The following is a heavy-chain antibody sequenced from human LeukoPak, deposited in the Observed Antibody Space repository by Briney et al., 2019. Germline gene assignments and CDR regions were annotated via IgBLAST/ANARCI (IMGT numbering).Heavy chain of an antibody. Sequence: GGSLRLSCAASGFTFSNYGMSWVRQAPGKGLEWVSSISGSGDSTYYADSVKGRFTISRDNSKNTLYLQMNSLRAEDTAVYYCAKDGPYYYDSSGYFDYWGQGTLVTVSS. CDR1: GFTFSNYG. CDR3: AKDGPYYYDSSGYFDY. CDR2: ISGSGDST. D-gene: IGHD3-22*01. J-gene: IGHJ4*02. V-gene: IGHV3-23*01.